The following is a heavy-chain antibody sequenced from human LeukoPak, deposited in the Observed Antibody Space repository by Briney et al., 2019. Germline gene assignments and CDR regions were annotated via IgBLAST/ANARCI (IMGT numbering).Heavy chain of an antibody. CDR1: GDSVSSNSAA. J-gene: IGHJ5*02. CDR3: ARDLVPNIVVVPAAIGWFDP. Sequence: SQTLSLTCAISGDSVSSNSAAWSWIRQSPSRGLEWLGRTYHTSKWFSEYAVSLKGRITINPDTSKNQFSLQLKSVSPEDTAVYYCARDLVPNIVVVPAAIGWFDPWGQGTLVTVSS. V-gene: IGHV6-1*01. CDR2: TYHTSKWFS. D-gene: IGHD2-2*01.